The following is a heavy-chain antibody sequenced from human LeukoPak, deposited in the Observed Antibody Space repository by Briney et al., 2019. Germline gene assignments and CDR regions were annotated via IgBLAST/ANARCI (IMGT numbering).Heavy chain of an antibody. CDR2: ISYDGSNK. D-gene: IGHD3-16*02. CDR3: ARGLSSSYSDY. Sequence: HPGGSLRLSCAASGFTFSSYAMHWVRQAPGKGLEWVAVISYDGSNKYYADSVKGRFTISRDNSKNTLYLQMNSLRAEDTAVYYCARGLSSSYSDYWGQGTLVTVSS. CDR1: GFTFSSYA. J-gene: IGHJ4*02. V-gene: IGHV3-30-3*01.